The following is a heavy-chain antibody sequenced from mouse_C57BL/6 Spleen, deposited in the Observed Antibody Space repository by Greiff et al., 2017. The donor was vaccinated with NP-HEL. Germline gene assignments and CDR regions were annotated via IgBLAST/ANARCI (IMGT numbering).Heavy chain of an antibody. CDR1: GYTFTSYW. J-gene: IGHJ4*01. D-gene: IGHD1-1*01. CDR3: ARQYGMDY. CDR2: IDPSDSYT. V-gene: IGHV1-50*01. Sequence: QVQLQQPGAELVKPGASVKLSCKASGYTFTSYWMQWVKQRPGQGLEWIGEIDPSDSYTNYNQKFKGKATLTVDTSSSTAYMQLSSLTSEDSAVYYCARQYGMDYWGQGTSVTVSS.